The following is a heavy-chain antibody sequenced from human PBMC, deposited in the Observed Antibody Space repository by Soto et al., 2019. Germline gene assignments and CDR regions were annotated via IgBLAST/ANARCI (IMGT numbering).Heavy chain of an antibody. J-gene: IGHJ6*02. CDR2: IIPIFGTA. V-gene: IGHV1-69*13. D-gene: IGHD3-3*01. CDR1: GGTFSSYA. CDR3: AREFGGFWSGAYYYYYYGMDV. Sequence: SVKVSCKASGGTFSSYAISWVRQAPGQGLEWLGGIIPIFGTANYAQKFQGRVTITADESTSTAYMELSSLRSEDTAVYYRAREFGGFWSGAYYYYYYGMDVWGQGTTVTAP.